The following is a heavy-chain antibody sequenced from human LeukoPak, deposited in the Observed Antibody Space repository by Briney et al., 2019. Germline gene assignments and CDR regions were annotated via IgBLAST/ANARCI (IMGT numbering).Heavy chain of an antibody. CDR3: AKLTPYDSSGYSPTPLDY. D-gene: IGHD3-22*01. CDR2: ISYDGSNK. J-gene: IGHJ4*02. CDR1: GFTFSSYG. V-gene: IGHV3-30*18. Sequence: GGSLRLSCAASGFTFSSYGMHWVRQAPGKGLEWVAVISYDGSNKYYADSVKGRFTISRDNSKNTLYLQMNSLRAEDTAVYYCAKLTPYDSSGYSPTPLDYWGQGTLVTVSS.